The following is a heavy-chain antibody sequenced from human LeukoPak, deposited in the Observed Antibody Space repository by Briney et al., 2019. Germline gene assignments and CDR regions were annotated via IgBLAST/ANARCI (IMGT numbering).Heavy chain of an antibody. J-gene: IGHJ3*02. CDR3: ASSVPTQWLDRTGAFDI. V-gene: IGHV1-69*06. D-gene: IGHD6-19*01. CDR1: VGTFTSDT. CDR2: NTTIVRTA. Sequence: ASVKISCEASVGTFTSDTISWGRHGPGQGHEWMGENTTIVRTANYAQKFYGRDTITAEKSTSTAYMELSSLRSEDTAVYCCASSVPTQWLDRTGAFDIWGQGTMVTVSS.